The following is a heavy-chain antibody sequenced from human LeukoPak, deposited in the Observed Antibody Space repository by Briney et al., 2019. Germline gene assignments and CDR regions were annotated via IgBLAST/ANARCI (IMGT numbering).Heavy chain of an antibody. CDR1: GFTFNTYD. V-gene: IGHV3-30-3*01. CDR2: ISYDGTYK. J-gene: IGHJ4*02. CDR3: ARAPVQVPYHFDY. D-gene: IGHD2-2*01. Sequence: GGSLRLSCAASGFTFNTYDMHWVRQAPGKGLEWVAVISYDGTYKHYADSVRGPFTISRDNSKNTLYLQMDSLRAEDTAVYYCARAPVQVPYHFDYWGQGVLVTVSS.